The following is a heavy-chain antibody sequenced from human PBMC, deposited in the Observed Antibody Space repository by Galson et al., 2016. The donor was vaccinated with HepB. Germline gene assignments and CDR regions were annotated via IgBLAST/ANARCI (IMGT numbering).Heavy chain of an antibody. D-gene: IGHD2-21*01. CDR2: VNHLGGA. CDR1: GGSLTNAY. Sequence: ETLSLTCDVFGGSLTNAYWTWIRQPPGKGLEWIGEVNHLGGATYNPSLKGRGTLSVDMSKSQFSLRLTSVTAADTAVYYCARGLAAACESLAYWGQGTLVIVSS. J-gene: IGHJ4*02. CDR3: ARGLAAACESLAY. V-gene: IGHV4-34*01.